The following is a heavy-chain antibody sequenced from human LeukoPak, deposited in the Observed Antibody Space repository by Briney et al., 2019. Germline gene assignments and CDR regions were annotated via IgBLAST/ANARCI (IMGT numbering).Heavy chain of an antibody. J-gene: IGHJ6*03. CDR2: IYYSGST. CDR3: ARDYGFWSGPYYYMDV. D-gene: IGHD3-3*01. CDR1: GGSISSYY. V-gene: IGHV4-59*01. Sequence: SETLSLTCTVSGGSISSYYWSWIRQPPGKGLEWLGYIYYSGSTNYNPSLKSRVTISVDTSQNQFSLKLSSVTAADTAVYYCARDYGFWSGPYYYMDVWGKGTTVTASS.